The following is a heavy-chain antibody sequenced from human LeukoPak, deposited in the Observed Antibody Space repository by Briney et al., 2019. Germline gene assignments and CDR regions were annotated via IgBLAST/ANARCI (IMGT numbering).Heavy chain of an antibody. CDR3: ARVVRNYYDSSGYSPSYYYYYGMDV. V-gene: IGHV4-59*01. Sequence: SETLSLTCTVSGGSIKGYYWTWIRQSPGKGLEWIGYVYYSGSSNYNPSLKSRVTISADTSKNQFSLKLSSVTAADTAVYYCARVVRNYYDSSGYSPSYYYYYGMDVWGQGTTVTVSS. D-gene: IGHD3-22*01. CDR1: GGSIKGYY. J-gene: IGHJ6*02. CDR2: VYYSGSS.